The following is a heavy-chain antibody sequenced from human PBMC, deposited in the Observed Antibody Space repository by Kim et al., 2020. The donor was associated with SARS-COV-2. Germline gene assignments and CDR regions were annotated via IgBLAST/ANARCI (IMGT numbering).Heavy chain of an antibody. D-gene: IGHD6-13*01. CDR1: GFTFSGSA. CDR3: TRVPFYRNSWWDDFDL. V-gene: IGHV3-73*01. Sequence: GESLKISCAASGFTFSGSAMHWVRHASGKGLEWVGRIRSKANSYETTYGASGKGRFTISRDDSKNTAYLQMNSLKSEDTAVYYCTRVPFYRNSWWDDFDLWGQRTMVTFSS. CDR2: IRSKANSYET. J-gene: IGHJ3*01.